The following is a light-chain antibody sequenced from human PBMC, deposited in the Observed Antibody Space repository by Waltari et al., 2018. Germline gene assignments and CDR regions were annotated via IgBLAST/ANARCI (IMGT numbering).Light chain of an antibody. CDR2: KAS. Sequence: DIQMTQPPSTLSASIGDRVTITCRASQSISSSLAWYQQKPGKAPKLLIYKASTLETGVPSRFSGSESGTEFTLTISSLQPDDFATYYCQQYKTYSSFGQGTKVEI. J-gene: IGKJ1*01. CDR3: QQYKTYSS. CDR1: QSISSS. V-gene: IGKV1-5*03.